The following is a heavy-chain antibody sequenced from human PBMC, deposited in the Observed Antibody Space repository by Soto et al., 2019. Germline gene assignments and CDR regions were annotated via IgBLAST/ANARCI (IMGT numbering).Heavy chain of an antibody. V-gene: IGHV1-69*13. CDR3: ATDIYHRGYSYGYFDY. CDR2: IIPIYGTA. Sequence: SVKVSCKASGGTFSTYAISWVRQAPGQGLEWMGGIIPIYGTATYAQKFQGRVTITADESTSTAYKELSSLRSEDTAMYYCATDIYHRGYSYGYFDYWGQGTLVTVSS. J-gene: IGHJ4*02. D-gene: IGHD5-18*01. CDR1: GGTFSTYA.